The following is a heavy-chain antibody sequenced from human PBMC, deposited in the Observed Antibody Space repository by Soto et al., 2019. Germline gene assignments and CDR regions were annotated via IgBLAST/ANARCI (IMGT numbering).Heavy chain of an antibody. CDR3: ANEAGNSSSPGDYYYYYYGMDG. CDR1: GFTFSSYA. J-gene: IGHJ6*04. D-gene: IGHD6-6*01. Sequence: GGSLRLSCAASGFTFSSYAMSWVRQAPGKGLEWVSAISGSVGITYYADSVKGRFTISRDNSKNTLYLQMKSLRAEDTAVYYCANEAGNSSSPGDYYYYYYGMDGWGDGTTVTVSS. CDR2: ISGSVGIT. V-gene: IGHV3-23*01.